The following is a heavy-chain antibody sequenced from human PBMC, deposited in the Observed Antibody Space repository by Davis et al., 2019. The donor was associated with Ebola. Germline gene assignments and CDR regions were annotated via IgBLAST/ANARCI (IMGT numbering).Heavy chain of an antibody. CDR3: ARLQYYYDSSGYHIGGFDY. CDR1: GYTFTGYY. V-gene: IGHV1-46*01. J-gene: IGHJ4*02. Sequence: AASVKVSCKASGYTFTGYYMHWVRQAPGQGLEWMGIINPSGGSTSYAQKFQGRVTMTRDTSTSTVYMELSSLRSEDTAVYYCARLQYYYDSSGYHIGGFDYWGQGTLVTVSS. CDR2: INPSGGST. D-gene: IGHD3-22*01.